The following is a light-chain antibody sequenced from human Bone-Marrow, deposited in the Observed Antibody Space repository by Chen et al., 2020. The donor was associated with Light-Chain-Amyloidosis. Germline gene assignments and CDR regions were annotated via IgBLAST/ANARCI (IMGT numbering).Light chain of an antibody. V-gene: IGLV3-25*03. Sequence: SYELTQPPSVSVSPGQTARITCSGDDLPTKYAYWYQQKPGQAPVLVIHRDTERPSGISESFSCSSSGTTATLTISGVQAEDEADYHCQSADSSGTYEVIFGGGTKLTVL. CDR3: QSADSSGTYEVI. J-gene: IGLJ2*01. CDR1: DLPTKY. CDR2: RDT.